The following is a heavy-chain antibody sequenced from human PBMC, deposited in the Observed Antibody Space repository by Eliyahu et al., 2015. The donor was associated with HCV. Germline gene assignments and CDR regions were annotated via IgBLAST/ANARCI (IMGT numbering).Heavy chain of an antibody. CDR3: ARDSIFPHWSIFGVVTAGYYGMDV. D-gene: IGHD3-3*01. J-gene: IGHJ6*02. Sequence: YDGSNKYYADSVKGRFTISRDNSKNTLYLQMNSLRAEDTAVYYCARDSIFPHWSIFGVVTAGYYGMDVWGQGTTVTVSS. CDR2: YDGSNK. V-gene: IGHV3-33*01.